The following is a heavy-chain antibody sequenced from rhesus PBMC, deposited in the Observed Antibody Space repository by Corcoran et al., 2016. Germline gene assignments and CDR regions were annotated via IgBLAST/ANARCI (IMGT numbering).Heavy chain of an antibody. CDR3: TRWRGDY. V-gene: IGHV4-169*01. CDR2: ISGSGTST. Sequence: QLQLQESGPGLVKPSETLSVTCAVSGGSISSNYWSWIRQAPGKGLEWIGFISGSGTSTTSNPSLKSRVTLSVDTSKNQVSLRLSSVTAADTAVYYCTRWRGDYWGQGVLVTVSS. D-gene: IGHD3-22*01. J-gene: IGHJ4*01. CDR1: GGSISSNY.